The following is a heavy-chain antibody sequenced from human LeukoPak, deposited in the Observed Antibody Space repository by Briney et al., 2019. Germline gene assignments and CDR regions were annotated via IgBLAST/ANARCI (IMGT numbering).Heavy chain of an antibody. CDR2: VRSDGSNK. CDR3: AKGLRKLIVGSTEYYFDY. D-gene: IGHD1-26*01. Sequence: GGSLRLSCAASGFTFSYNGMHWVRQAPGKGLEWVAFVRSDGSNKYYADSVKGRFTISRDNSKNTLYLQMNSLRAEDTAVYYCAKGLRKLIVGSTEYYFDYWGQGTLVTVSS. J-gene: IGHJ4*02. V-gene: IGHV3-30*02. CDR1: GFTFSYNG.